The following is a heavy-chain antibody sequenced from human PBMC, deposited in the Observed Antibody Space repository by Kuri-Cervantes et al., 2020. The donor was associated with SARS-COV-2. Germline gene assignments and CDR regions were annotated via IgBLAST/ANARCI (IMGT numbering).Heavy chain of an antibody. J-gene: IGHJ4*02. V-gene: IGHV3-30-3*01. CDR2: ITYDGSNK. CDR1: GFTFSSYA. CDR3: ARDRYSSGWTDY. Sequence: GGSLRLSCAASGFTFSSYAMHWVRQAPGKGLEGVAVITYDGSNKYYADSVKGRFTISRDNAKNSLYLQMNSLRAEDTAVYYCARDRYSSGWTDYWGQGTLVTVSS. D-gene: IGHD6-19*01.